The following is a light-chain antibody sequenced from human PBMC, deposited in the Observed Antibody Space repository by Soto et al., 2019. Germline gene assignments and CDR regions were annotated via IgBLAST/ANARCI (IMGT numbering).Light chain of an antibody. V-gene: IGLV2-14*01. CDR1: SSDIGGYDY. J-gene: IGLJ1*01. CDR3: CSYTRTSNHYF. Sequence: QSVLTQPASVSGSPGQSITISCTGTSSDIGGYDYVSWYQQRPGKAPKLMIYEVRYRPSGVSNRFPGSKSGNTASLNISGLQAAEEADYHCCSYTRTSNHYFFGSGTKVTVL. CDR2: EVR.